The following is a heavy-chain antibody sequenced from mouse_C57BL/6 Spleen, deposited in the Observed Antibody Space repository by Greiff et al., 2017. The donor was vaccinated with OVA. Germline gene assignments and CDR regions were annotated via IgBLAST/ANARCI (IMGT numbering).Heavy chain of an antibody. J-gene: IGHJ3*01. Sequence: QVQLQQSGPGLVQPSQSLSISCTVSGFSLTSYGVHWVRQSPGKGLEWLGVIWRGGSTDYNEAFMSRLSITTDNSKSQVFVKMNSLQADDTAIYYCAVDGNYTYAYWGQGTLVTVSA. CDR1: GFSLTSYG. CDR3: AVDGNYTYAY. CDR2: IWRGGST. D-gene: IGHD2-1*01. V-gene: IGHV2-5*01.